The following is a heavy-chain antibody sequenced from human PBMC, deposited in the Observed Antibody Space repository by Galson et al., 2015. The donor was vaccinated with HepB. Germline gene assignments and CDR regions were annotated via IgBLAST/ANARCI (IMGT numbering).Heavy chain of an antibody. CDR1: GFTFGDYA. D-gene: IGHD5-18*01. Sequence: SLRLSCAASGFTFGDYAMSWFRQAPGKGLEWVGFIRSKAYGGTTEYAASVKGRFTISRDDSKSIAYLQMNSLKTEDTAVYYCTRSYSYGPDPPQYYFDYWGQGTLVTVSS. CDR2: IRSKAYGGTT. V-gene: IGHV3-49*03. J-gene: IGHJ4*02. CDR3: TRSYSYGPDPPQYYFDY.